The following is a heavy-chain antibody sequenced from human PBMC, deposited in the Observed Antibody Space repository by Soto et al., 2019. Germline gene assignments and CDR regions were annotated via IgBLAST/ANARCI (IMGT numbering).Heavy chain of an antibody. CDR3: ARHGGYSGYGVDYYYYGMDV. D-gene: IGHD5-12*01. CDR1: GGSISSGDYY. J-gene: IGHJ6*02. Sequence: SETLSLTCTVSGGSISSGDYYWSWIRQPPGKGLEWIGYIYYSGSTYYNPSLKSRVTISVDTSKNQFSLKLSSVTAADTAVYYCARHGGYSGYGVDYYYYGMDVWGQGTTVTVSS. CDR2: IYYSGST. V-gene: IGHV4-30-4*01.